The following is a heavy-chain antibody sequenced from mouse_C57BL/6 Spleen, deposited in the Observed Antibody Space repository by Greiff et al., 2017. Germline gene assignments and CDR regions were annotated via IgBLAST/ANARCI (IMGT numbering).Heavy chain of an antibody. CDR1: GYSFTSYW. CDR2: IKPSSGNT. V-gene: IGHV1-7*01. CDR3: ATTVVEGWYFDV. D-gene: IGHD1-1*01. J-gene: IGHJ1*03. Sequence: VKLQQSGAELAQPGASVKLSCKASGYSFTSYWMHWVKQRPGQGLEWIGYIKPSSGNTKYNQKFKDKATLTAYKSSSTAYMQLSSLTDEDAAVYYCATTVVEGWYFDVWGTGTTVTVSS.